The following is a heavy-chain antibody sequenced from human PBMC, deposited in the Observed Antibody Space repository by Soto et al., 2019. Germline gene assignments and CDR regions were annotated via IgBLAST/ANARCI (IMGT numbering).Heavy chain of an antibody. D-gene: IGHD4-17*01. CDR1: GYTFTSYD. J-gene: IGHJ4*02. CDR2: MNPNSGNT. Sequence: QVQLVHSGAEVKKPGASVKVYCKASGYTFTSYDINWVRQATGQGLEWRGWMNPNSGNTGYAQKFQGRVTMTRNTSISTAYMERSSLRSEDTAVYYCARSTNDYGDRQWGQGSLVTVSS. CDR3: ARSTNDYGDRQ. V-gene: IGHV1-8*01.